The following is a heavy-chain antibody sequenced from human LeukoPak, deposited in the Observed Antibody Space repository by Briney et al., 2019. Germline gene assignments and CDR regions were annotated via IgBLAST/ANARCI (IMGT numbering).Heavy chain of an antibody. CDR1: GYISTNHA. CDR3: VRGKNVDTAMVADY. Sequence: ASEKVSCKASGYISTNHAFCWVRQAAGQGLEWMGWVSAYNGNINYAQKFQGRVTMTTDTSTSTAYMELRSLRSDNTAVYYCVRGKNVDTAMVADYWGQGTLVTVSS. D-gene: IGHD5-18*01. J-gene: IGHJ4*02. V-gene: IGHV1-18*01. CDR2: VSAYNGNI.